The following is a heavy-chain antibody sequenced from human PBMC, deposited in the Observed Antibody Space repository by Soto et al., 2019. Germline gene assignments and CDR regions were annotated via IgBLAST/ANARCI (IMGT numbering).Heavy chain of an antibody. CDR3: ASLIGDDTDYYFDF. CDR1: GVSISSGGYY. Sequence: SETLSLTCTVSGVSISSGGYYWGWIRQHPGKGLEWIGNIYYSGRTYYNPSLKSRVILSVDTSKNNFSLTLRSVTAADSAMYYYASLIGDDTDYYFDFWGQGALVTVSS. J-gene: IGHJ4*02. V-gene: IGHV4-31*03. D-gene: IGHD2-21*01. CDR2: IYYSGRT.